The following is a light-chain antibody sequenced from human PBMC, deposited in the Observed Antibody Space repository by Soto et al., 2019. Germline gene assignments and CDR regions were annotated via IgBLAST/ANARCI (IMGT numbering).Light chain of an antibody. Sequence: EIVMTQSPATLSVSPGERATLSCRASQSVSSSLAWYQQRPGQAPRLLIYGASTRATDIPARFSGSGSGTEFTLTITNRQSGGFATYYCQHYNNWSTFGQGTRLEIK. CDR2: GAS. CDR1: QSVSSS. V-gene: IGKV3-15*01. CDR3: QHYNNWST. J-gene: IGKJ5*01.